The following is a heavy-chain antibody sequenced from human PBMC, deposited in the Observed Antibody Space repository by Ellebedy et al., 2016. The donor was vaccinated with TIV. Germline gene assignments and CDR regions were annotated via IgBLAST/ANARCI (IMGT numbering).Heavy chain of an antibody. D-gene: IGHD3-10*02. CDR3: AKDPDGDYVPFDY. V-gene: IGHV3-30*02. CDR2: VLFDGSEK. CDR1: GFTFSNYG. Sequence: GGSLRLXXAASGFTFSNYGIHWVRQAPGKGLEWVAFVLFDGSEKYYADSVRGRFTISRDNSKNMVSLQMDRLRANDTAIYFCAKDPDGDYVPFDYWGQGTLVTVSS. J-gene: IGHJ4*02.